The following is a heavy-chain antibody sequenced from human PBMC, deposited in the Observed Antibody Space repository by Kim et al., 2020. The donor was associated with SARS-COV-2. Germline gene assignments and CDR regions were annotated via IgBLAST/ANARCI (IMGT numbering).Heavy chain of an antibody. CDR2: IKSKTNDETT. V-gene: IGHV3-15*01. D-gene: IGHD2-21*02. Sequence: GGSLRLSCAASGFTFSNSCMNWVRQAPGKGLEWVGRIKSKTNDETTGYAAPVKGRFTISRDDSKNTLYLQMNSLKTEDTAVYYCTYGSGDYCGGYCYYRVWGQGTTVTVSS. CDR1: GFTFSNSC. CDR3: TYGSGDYCGGYCYYRV. J-gene: IGHJ6*02.